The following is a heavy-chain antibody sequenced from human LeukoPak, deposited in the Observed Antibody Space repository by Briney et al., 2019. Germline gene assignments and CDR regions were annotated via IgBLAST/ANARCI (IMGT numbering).Heavy chain of an antibody. CDR3: AKAYSGYDLEPYLYYYYGMDV. D-gene: IGHD5-12*01. Sequence: PGGSLRLSRAASGFTFSSYRMNWVRQAPGKGLEWVSSISSSSSYIYYADSVKGRFTISRDNAKNSLYLQMNSLRAEDTAVYYCAKAYSGYDLEPYLYYYYGMDVWGQGTTVTVSS. J-gene: IGHJ6*02. CDR1: GFTFSSYR. V-gene: IGHV3-21*01. CDR2: ISSSSSYI.